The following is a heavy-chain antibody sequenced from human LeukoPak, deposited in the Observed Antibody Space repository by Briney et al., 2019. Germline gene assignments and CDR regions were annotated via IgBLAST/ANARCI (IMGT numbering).Heavy chain of an antibody. CDR3: ARDYYYYGSGSDLYYFDY. J-gene: IGHJ4*02. V-gene: IGHV4-34*01. D-gene: IGHD3-10*01. Sequence: SETLSLTCAVYGGSFSGYYWSWIRQPPGKGLEWIGGINHSGSTNYNPSLKSRVTMSVDTSKNQFSLKLSSVTAADTAVYYCARDYYYYGSGSDLYYFDYWGQGTLVTVSS. CDR2: INHSGST. CDR1: GGSFSGYY.